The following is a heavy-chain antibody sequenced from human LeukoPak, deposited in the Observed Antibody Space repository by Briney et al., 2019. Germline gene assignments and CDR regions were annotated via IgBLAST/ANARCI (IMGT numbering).Heavy chain of an antibody. V-gene: IGHV4-61*01. J-gene: IGHJ4*02. CDR3: ARGRLRYYFDY. D-gene: IGHD4-17*01. Sequence: SETLSLTCTVSGGSVSSGSYYWSWIRQPPGKGLEWIGYIYYSGSTNYNPSLKSRVTISVDTSKNQFSLKLSFVTAADTAVYYCARGRLRYYFDYWGQGTLVTVSS. CDR2: IYYSGST. CDR1: GGSVSSGSYY.